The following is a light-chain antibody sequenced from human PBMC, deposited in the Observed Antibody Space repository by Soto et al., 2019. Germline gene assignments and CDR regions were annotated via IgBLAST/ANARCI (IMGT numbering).Light chain of an antibody. Sequence: EIVLTQSPGTLSLSPGERATLSCVASQSVSSSFLAWYQQKPGQAPRLLIYGASNRATGIPDRFSGSGSGTDFTLTISRLEPEDFAVYYGQQYDSSPRTFGQGTKVEIK. CDR1: QSVSSSF. CDR2: GAS. V-gene: IGKV3-20*01. CDR3: QQYDSSPRT. J-gene: IGKJ1*01.